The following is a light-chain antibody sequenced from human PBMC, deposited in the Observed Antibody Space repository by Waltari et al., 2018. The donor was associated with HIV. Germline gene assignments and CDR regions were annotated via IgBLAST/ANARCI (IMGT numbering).Light chain of an antibody. CDR2: GAS. J-gene: IGKJ2*01. V-gene: IGKV1-39*01. CDR1: QNIIDY. Sequence: INMTQSPSSLSASVGDRVTITCRASQNIIDYLSWYHQSPGKAPTLLIFGASTPQEVVSSRFSGSGAATDFALSIVGLQREDSGTYFCQQTCSPPRTFGPGT. CDR3: QQTCSPPRT.